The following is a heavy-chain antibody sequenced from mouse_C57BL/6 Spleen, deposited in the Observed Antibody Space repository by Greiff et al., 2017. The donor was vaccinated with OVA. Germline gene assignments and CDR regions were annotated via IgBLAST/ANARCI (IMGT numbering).Heavy chain of an antibody. CDR2: IYPGGGYT. D-gene: IGHD3-2*02. J-gene: IGHJ4*01. CDR1: GYTFTNYW. V-gene: IGHV1-63*01. Sequence: QVQLQQSGAELVRPGTSVKMSCKASGYTFTNYWIGWAKQRPGHGLEWIGDIYPGGGYTNYNEKFKGKATLTADKSSSTAYMQFSSLTSEDSAIYYCAREATDYYYAMDYWGQGTSVTVSS. CDR3: AREATDYYYAMDY.